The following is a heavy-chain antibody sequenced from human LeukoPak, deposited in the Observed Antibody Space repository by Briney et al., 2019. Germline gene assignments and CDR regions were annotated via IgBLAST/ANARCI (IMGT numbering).Heavy chain of an antibody. V-gene: IGHV1-69*02. CDR3: ARGICSGGSCYSRYYYYYMDV. J-gene: IGHJ6*03. CDR1: GGTFSSYT. Sequence: ASVKVSCKASGGTFSSYTISWVRQAPGQGLEWMGRIIPILGMANYAQKFQGRVTITADKSTSTAYMELSSLRSEDTAVYYCARGICSGGSCYSRYYYYYMDVWGKGTTVTVSS. CDR2: IIPILGMA. D-gene: IGHD2-15*01.